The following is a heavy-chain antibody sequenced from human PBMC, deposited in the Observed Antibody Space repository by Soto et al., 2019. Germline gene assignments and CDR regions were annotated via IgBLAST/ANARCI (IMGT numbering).Heavy chain of an antibody. CDR2: INPNSGGT. CDR3: ARETITVRGVKFFYYGMDV. Sequence: ASVKVSCKASGYTFTGYYMHWVRQAPGQGFEWMGWINPNSGGTNYAQKFQGWVTMTRDTSISTAYMELSRLRSDDTAVYYCARETITVRGVKFFYYGMDVWGQGTTVTVSS. V-gene: IGHV1-2*04. D-gene: IGHD3-10*01. CDR1: GYTFTGYY. J-gene: IGHJ6*02.